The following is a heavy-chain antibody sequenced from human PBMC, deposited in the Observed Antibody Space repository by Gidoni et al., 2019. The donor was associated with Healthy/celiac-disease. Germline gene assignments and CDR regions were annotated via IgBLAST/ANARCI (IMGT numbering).Heavy chain of an antibody. J-gene: IGHJ4*02. V-gene: IGHV1-69*02. CDR2: IIPILGIA. CDR1: GGTFSSYT. Sequence: QLVHSGGGVKNPGSSVKVSCKAAGGTFSSYTISWVRQAPGQGLEWMGRIIPILGIANYAQKFQGRVTITADKSTSTAYMELSSLRSEDTAVYYCARGHLNWNYEFDYWGQGTLVTVSS. CDR3: ARGHLNWNYEFDY. D-gene: IGHD1-7*01.